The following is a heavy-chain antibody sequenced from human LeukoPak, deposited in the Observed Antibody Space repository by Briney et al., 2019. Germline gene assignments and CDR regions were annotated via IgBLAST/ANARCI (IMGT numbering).Heavy chain of an antibody. D-gene: IGHD4-23*01. V-gene: IGHV3-23*01. CDR2: VSGSGGNT. CDR3: AKLVTHFDY. Sequence: GGSLRLSCAASGFTFSSYAMSLVRQAPGKGLEWVSSVSGSGGNTYYADSVKGRFTISRDNSKNTLYMQTNSLRAEDTAVYYCAKLVTHFDYWGQGTLVTVSS. CDR1: GFTFSSYA. J-gene: IGHJ4*02.